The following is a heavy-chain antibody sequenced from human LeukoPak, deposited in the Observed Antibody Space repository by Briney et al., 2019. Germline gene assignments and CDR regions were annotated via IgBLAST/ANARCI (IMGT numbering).Heavy chain of an antibody. CDR2: IKQDGSEK. CDR1: RFTFSSYW. D-gene: IGHD3-3*01. Sequence: GGSLRLSCAASRFTFSSYWMSWVRQAPGKGLEWVANIKQDGSEKYYVDSVKGRFTISRDNAKNSLYLQMNSLRAEDTAVYYCARGRVTRSGYDFWSGYYSACAFDIWGQGTMVTVSS. CDR3: ARGRVTRSGYDFWSGYYSACAFDI. J-gene: IGHJ3*02. V-gene: IGHV3-7*01.